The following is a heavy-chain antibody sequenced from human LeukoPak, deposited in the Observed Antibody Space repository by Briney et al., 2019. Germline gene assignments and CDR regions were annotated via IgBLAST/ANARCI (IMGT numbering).Heavy chain of an antibody. CDR3: GGVTTYYSYAVDV. CDR2: ISGSESTI. CDR1: GFTFSDYY. D-gene: IGHD3-22*01. V-gene: IGHV3-11*01. Sequence: GGSLRLSCAASGFTFSDYYMSWLRQAPGKGLEWISYISGSESTIYYADSVKGRFTISRDNAKNSLYLHMSSLRAEDTAVYYCGGVTTYYSYAVDVWGQGTTVTVSS. J-gene: IGHJ6*02.